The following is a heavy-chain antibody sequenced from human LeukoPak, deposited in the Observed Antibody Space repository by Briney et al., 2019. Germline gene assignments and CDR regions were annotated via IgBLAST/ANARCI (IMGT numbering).Heavy chain of an antibody. D-gene: IGHD1-26*01. J-gene: IGHJ4*02. Sequence: PGGSLRLSCAASGFTSSDHYMDWVRQTPGKGLEWVGRSRNKANSYTTEYAASVKGRFTISRDDSKNSLFLQMNSLKTDDTAVYYCARASRSGSYFFYWGQGTLVTVSS. CDR3: ARASRSGSYFFY. CDR2: SRNKANSYTT. CDR1: GFTSSDHY. V-gene: IGHV3-72*01.